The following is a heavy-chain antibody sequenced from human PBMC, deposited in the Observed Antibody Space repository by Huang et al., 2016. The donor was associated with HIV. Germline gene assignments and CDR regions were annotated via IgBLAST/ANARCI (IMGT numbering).Heavy chain of an antibody. CDR3: ARGPIRFLAWLLNFDY. CDR1: GFTFSSYG. CDR2: ISYDEDNK. V-gene: IGHV3-30*03. J-gene: IGHJ4*02. Sequence: QILLIESGGGVVQPGRSLSLSCAASGFTFSSYGLPWVRPAPGKGLEWVAVISYDEDNKDYADSVRGRFTISRDNSKNTLYLQMNSLRIEDTAVYYCARGPIRFLAWLLNFDYWGQGALVTVSS. D-gene: IGHD3-3*01.